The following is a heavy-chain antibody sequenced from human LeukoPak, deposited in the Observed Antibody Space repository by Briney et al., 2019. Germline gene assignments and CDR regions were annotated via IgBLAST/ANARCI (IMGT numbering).Heavy chain of an antibody. D-gene: IGHD3-16*02. V-gene: IGHV3-33*01. CDR2: IWYDGSNK. CDR3: ARGRGYRVGPNGGAFDI. J-gene: IGHJ3*02. Sequence: GGSLRLSCAASGFTFSSYGMHWVRQAPGKGLEWVAVIWYDGSNKYYTDSVKGRFTISRDNSKNTLYLQMNSLRAEDTAVYYCARGRGYRVGPNGGAFDIWAQGTMVTVSS. CDR1: GFTFSSYG.